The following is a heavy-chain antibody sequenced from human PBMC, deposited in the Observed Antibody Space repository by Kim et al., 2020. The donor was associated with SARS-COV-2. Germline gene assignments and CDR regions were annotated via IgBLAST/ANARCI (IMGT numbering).Heavy chain of an antibody. D-gene: IGHD6-13*01. V-gene: IGHV4-39*01. Sequence: TYHHPAPTCRLNISLDTSKNRFALKLSSVTAADTAVYYCARLGSSWFFDYWGQGTLVTVSS. J-gene: IGHJ4*02. CDR2: T. CDR3: ARLGSSWFFDY.